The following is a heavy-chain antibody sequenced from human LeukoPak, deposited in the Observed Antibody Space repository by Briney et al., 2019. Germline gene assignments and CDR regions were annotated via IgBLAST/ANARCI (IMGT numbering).Heavy chain of an antibody. J-gene: IGHJ5*02. CDR2: IYYSGST. Sequence: PSETLSLTCTVSGGSISSHYWSWIRQPPGKGLEWIGYIYYSGSTNYNPSLKSRVTISVDTSENQFSLKLSSVTAADTAVYYCARDTPGDDFWSGYSSAHWFDPWGQGTLVTVSS. D-gene: IGHD3-3*01. V-gene: IGHV4-59*11. CDR1: GGSISSHY. CDR3: ARDTPGDDFWSGYSSAHWFDP.